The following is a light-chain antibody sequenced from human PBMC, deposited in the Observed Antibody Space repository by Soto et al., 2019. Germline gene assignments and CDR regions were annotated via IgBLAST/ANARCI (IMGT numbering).Light chain of an antibody. Sequence: EIVLTQSPGTLSLSPGERATLSCRASQSVSSSYLAWYQQKPGQAPRLLIYGASSRATGIPDRFSGSGSGTDFTLTISRLEPEDFAVYYCKQYGSSLPKTFGQGTKVEIK. V-gene: IGKV3-20*01. J-gene: IGKJ1*01. CDR2: GAS. CDR1: QSVSSSY. CDR3: KQYGSSLPKT.